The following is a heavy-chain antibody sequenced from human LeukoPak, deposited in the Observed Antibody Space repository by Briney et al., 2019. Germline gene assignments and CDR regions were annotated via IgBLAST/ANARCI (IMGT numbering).Heavy chain of an antibody. CDR2: ISGSGGST. CDR3: AKGEYYYDSSGLGGY. D-gene: IGHD3-22*01. V-gene: IGHV3-23*01. Sequence: PGGSLRLSCAASGFTFSSYAMSWVRQAPGKGLEWVSAISGSGGSTYYADSVKGRFTISRDNSKNTLYLQMNSLRAEDTAVYYCAKGEYYYDSSGLGGYWGQGTLVTVSS. CDR1: GFTFSSYA. J-gene: IGHJ4*02.